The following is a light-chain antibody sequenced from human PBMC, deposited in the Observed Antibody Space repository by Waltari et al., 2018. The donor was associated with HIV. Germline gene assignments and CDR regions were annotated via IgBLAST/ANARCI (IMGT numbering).Light chain of an antibody. V-gene: IGLV2-14*03. CDR1: SSDVDYYNY. CDR2: DVT. J-gene: IGLJ3*02. CDR3: SSYTSSSWV. Sequence: QSALTQPASVSGSPGQSITISCTGISSDVDYYNYDCWYQQHPGKAPKLMIYDVTHRPSGVSNRFSVSKSGNTASLTISGLQAEDEADYYCSSYTSSSWVFGGGTKRTVL.